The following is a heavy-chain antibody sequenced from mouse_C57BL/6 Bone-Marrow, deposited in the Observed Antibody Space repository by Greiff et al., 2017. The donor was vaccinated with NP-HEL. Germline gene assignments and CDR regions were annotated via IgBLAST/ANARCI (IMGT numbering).Heavy chain of an antibody. D-gene: IGHD1-1*01. CDR3: ARGHYGNKRYYVDY. CDR2: INPSNGGT. J-gene: IGHJ2*01. CDR1: GYTFTSYW. Sequence: QVQLQQPGTELVKPGASVKLSCKASGYTFTSYWMHWVKQRPGQGLEWIGNINPSNGGTNYNEKFKSKATLTVDKASSTAYMQLSSLTSEDSADDYGARGHYGNKRYYVDYWGQGTTLTVSS. V-gene: IGHV1-53*01.